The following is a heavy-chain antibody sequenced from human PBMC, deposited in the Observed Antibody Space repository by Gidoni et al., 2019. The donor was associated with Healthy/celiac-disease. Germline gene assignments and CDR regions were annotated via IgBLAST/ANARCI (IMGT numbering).Heavy chain of an antibody. CDR1: GFPFSSYA. V-gene: IGHV3-23*01. CDR3: ARDYGDYIPFDY. Sequence: EVQLLESWGGLVQPGGSLRLSCAASGFPFSSYAMSWVRQAPGKGLEWVSAISGSGGSTYYADSVKGRFTISRDNSKNTLYLQMNSLRAEDTAVYYCARDYGDYIPFDYWGQGTLVTVSS. J-gene: IGHJ4*02. CDR2: ISGSGGST. D-gene: IGHD4-17*01.